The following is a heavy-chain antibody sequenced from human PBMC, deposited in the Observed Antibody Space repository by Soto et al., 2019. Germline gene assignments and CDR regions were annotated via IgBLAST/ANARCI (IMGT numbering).Heavy chain of an antibody. V-gene: IGHV1-2*04. CDR1: GYTFTGYY. J-gene: IGHJ6*02. CDR2: INPNSGGT. CDR3: ARDRRDYYYYGMDV. Sequence: GASVKVSCKASGYTFTGYYMHWVRQAPGQGLEWMGWINPNSGGTNYAQKFQGWVTMTRDTSISTAYMELSRLRSDDTAVYYCARDRRDYYYYGMDVWGQGTTVTVSS.